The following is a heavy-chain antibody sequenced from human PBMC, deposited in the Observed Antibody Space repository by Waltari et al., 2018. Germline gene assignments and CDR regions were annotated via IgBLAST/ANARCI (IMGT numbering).Heavy chain of an antibody. CDR2: IYWNDDK. V-gene: IGHV2-5*01. CDR3: AHTYNPAYCGGDCRYFQH. J-gene: IGHJ1*01. Sequence: QITLKESGPTLVKPTQTLTLTCTFSGFSLSTSGVGVGWIRQPPGKALEWLALIYWNDDKRYSPSLKSRLTITKDTSKNQVVLTMTNMDPVDTATYYCAHTYNPAYCGGDCRYFQHWGQGTLVTVSS. D-gene: IGHD2-21*01. CDR1: GFSLSTSGVG.